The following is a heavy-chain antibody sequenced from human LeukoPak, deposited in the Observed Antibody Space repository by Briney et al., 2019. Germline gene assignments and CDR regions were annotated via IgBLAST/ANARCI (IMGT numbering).Heavy chain of an antibody. Sequence: ASETLSLTCTVSGGSISSSSYYWGWVRQPPGKGLEWIGSIYYSGSTYYNPSLKSRVTISLDTSKNDFSLRLSSVTAADTAVYFCARVSHMGPMWACDIWGQGTMVTVSS. D-gene: IGHD2-21*01. V-gene: IGHV4-39*02. CDR1: GGSISSSSYY. CDR2: IYYSGST. CDR3: ARVSHMGPMWACDI. J-gene: IGHJ3*02.